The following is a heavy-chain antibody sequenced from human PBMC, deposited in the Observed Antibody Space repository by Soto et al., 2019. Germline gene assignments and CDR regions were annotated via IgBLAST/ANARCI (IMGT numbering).Heavy chain of an antibody. D-gene: IGHD2-21*02. CDR1: GYIFTKYG. V-gene: IGHV1-18*01. J-gene: IGHJ5*02. Sequence: QVQVVQSGPELKKAGASVKVSCKAQGYIFTKYGIGWVRQAPGHGLEWMGLINVYNGDRKVVQKFQDRVSMTTDTAPDKAYMELKGLRSGDTAVYYCARLQLGGDRMLNWFDPWGQGTLVTVSS. CDR3: ARLQLGGDRMLNWFDP. CDR2: INVYNGDR.